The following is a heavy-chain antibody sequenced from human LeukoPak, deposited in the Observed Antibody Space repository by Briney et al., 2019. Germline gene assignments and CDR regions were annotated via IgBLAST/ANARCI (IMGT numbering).Heavy chain of an antibody. CDR1: LYTLTELS. J-gene: IGHJ4*02. CDR2: FDPEEGET. Sequence: ASVTDSFLFSLYTLTELSMHWVRQAPGKGLEWMGGFDPEEGETIYTQKFHGRVTMTEDTSTDTAYMELSSLRSEDTAVYYCATGTYRAIFGVVIPTFDYWGQGTLVTVSS. D-gene: IGHD3-3*01. V-gene: IGHV1-24*01. CDR3: ATGTYRAIFGVVIPTFDY.